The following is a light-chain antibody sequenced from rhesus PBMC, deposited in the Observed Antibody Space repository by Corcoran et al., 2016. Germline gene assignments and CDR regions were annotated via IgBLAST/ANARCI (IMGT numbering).Light chain of an antibody. CDR2: GAS. V-gene: IGKV1S25*01. CDR3: QQDYSYPWT. J-gene: IGKJ1*01. Sequence: DIQMTQSPSSLSASVGDRVTIACQASQSLSNFLSWYQQKAGKTPKLLIYGASRLQSGIPSRFSGSGSWTDFTLSINSLQPEDFATYYCQQDYSYPWTFGQGTRVEIK. CDR1: QSLSNF.